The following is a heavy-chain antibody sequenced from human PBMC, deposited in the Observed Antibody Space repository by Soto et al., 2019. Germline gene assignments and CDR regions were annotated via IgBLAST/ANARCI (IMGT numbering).Heavy chain of an antibody. V-gene: IGHV4-59*01. CDR3: ARALRQKDAFDI. CDR1: GGSISSYY. CDR2: IYYSGST. J-gene: IGHJ3*02. Sequence: QVQLQESGPGLVKPSETLSLTCTVSGGSISSYYWRWIRQPPGKGLEWIGYIYYSGSTNYNPTLKSRVTRSVDTSKNQFSLKLSSVTAADTAVYYCARALRQKDAFDIWGQGTMVTVSS. D-gene: IGHD4-17*01.